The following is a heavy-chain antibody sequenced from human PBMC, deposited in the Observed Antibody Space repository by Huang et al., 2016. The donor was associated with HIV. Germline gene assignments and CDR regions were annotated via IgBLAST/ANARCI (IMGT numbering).Heavy chain of an antibody. CDR3: ARRAAVAGYYFDY. CDR1: GYSFANYW. D-gene: IGHD6-19*01. CDR2: NHPGDSDT. Sequence: VQLVQSGAEVRKPGESLKISCKGSGYSFANYWIGWVRQTPGKGLEWMGINHPGDSDTRYSPSFQGQVTISADKSITTAYLQWSSLKVSDPAMYYCARRAAVAGYYFDYWGQGTLITVSS. V-gene: IGHV5-51*01. J-gene: IGHJ4*02.